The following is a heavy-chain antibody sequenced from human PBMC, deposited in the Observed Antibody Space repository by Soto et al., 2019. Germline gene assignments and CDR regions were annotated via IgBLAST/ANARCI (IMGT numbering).Heavy chain of an antibody. D-gene: IGHD3-22*01. CDR3: ARDGAHSGGYHPHFDY. CDR2: IWFDGSNK. J-gene: IGHJ4*02. CDR1: GLTFRSFG. Sequence: GGSLRLSCEASGLTFRSFGMHWVRQAPGKGLEWVAFIWFDGSNKYYADSVKGRFTVSRDDSKSTLYLQMNSLSGEDTAVYYCARDGAHSGGYHPHFDYWGQGTLVTVSS. V-gene: IGHV3-33*01.